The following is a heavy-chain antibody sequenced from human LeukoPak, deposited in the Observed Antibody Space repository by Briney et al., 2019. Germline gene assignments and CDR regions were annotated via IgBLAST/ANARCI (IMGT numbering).Heavy chain of an antibody. J-gene: IGHJ6*03. D-gene: IGHD6-6*01. CDR2: IIPIFGTA. CDR1: GGTFSSYA. CDR3: ARGCRSSSNYYYYYMDV. V-gene: IGHV1-69*05. Sequence: ASVKVSCKASGGTFSSYAISWVRQAPGQGLEWMGGIIPIFGTANYAQKFQGRVTITTDESTSTAYMELSSLRSEDTAVYYCARGCRSSSNYYYYYMDVWGKGTTVTVSS.